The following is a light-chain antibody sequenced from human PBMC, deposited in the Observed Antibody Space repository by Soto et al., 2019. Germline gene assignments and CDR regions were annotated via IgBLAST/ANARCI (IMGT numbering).Light chain of an antibody. CDR1: QGISTY. V-gene: IGKV1-9*01. Sequence: DIQLTQSPSFLSASVGDRVTVTCRASQGISTYLAWYQQKPGKAPKLLIYAASTLPSGVPSRFSGSGSGTEFTLAISSLQPEDFATYYCQQRNSYPRTFGQGTKLELK. J-gene: IGKJ2*02. CDR3: QQRNSYPRT. CDR2: AAS.